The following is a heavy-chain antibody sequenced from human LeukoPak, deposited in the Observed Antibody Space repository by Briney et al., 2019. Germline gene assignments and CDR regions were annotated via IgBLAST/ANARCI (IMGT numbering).Heavy chain of an antibody. D-gene: IGHD3-10*01. Sequence: PSETLSLTCAVYGGSFSGYYWSWIRQPPGKGLEWIGEINHSGSTNHNPSLKSRVTISVDTSKNQFSLKLSSVTAADTAVYYCARVRDYYGSGSGWFDPWGQGTLVTVSS. CDR2: INHSGST. CDR1: GGSFSGYY. J-gene: IGHJ5*02. V-gene: IGHV4-34*01. CDR3: ARVRDYYGSGSGWFDP.